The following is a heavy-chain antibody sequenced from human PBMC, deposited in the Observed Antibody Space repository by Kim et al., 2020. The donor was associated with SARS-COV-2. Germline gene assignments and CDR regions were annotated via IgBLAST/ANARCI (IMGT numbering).Heavy chain of an antibody. Sequence: SETLSLTCTASGGSISSYYWSWIRQPPGKGLEWIGYIYYSGSTNYNPSLKSRVTISVDTSKNQFSLKLSSVTAADTAVYYCAREGLEHTGWFDPWGQGTLVTVSS. D-gene: IGHD1-1*01. CDR2: IYYSGST. V-gene: IGHV4-59*01. CDR1: GGSISSYY. J-gene: IGHJ5*02. CDR3: AREGLEHTGWFDP.